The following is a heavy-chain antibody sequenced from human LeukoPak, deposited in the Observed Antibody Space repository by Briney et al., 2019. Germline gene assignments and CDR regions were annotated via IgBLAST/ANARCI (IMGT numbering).Heavy chain of an antibody. CDR2: IIPIFGTA. CDR1: GGTFTIYA. D-gene: IGHD5-12*01. CDR3: ARVGGYDYVDLDY. V-gene: IGHV1-69*01. J-gene: IGHJ4*02. Sequence: ASVNVSCKASGGTFTIYAISWVRQAPGQRLEWMGGIIPIFGTANYAQKFQGRVTITADESTSTAYMELSSLRSEDTAVYYCARVGGYDYVDLDYWGQGTLVTVSS.